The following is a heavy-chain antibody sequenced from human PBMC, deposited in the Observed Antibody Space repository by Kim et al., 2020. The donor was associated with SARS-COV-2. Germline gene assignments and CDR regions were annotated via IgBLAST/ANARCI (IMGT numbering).Heavy chain of an antibody. V-gene: IGHV4-34*01. CDR3: ARGRNYYYDSSGYRFGY. Sequence: SETLSLTCAVYGGSFSGYYWSWIRQPPGKGLEWIGEINHSGSTNYNPSLKSRVTISVDTSKNQFSLKLSSVTAADTAVYYCARGRNYYYDSSGYRFGYWGQGTLVTVSS. CDR2: INHSGST. CDR1: GGSFSGYY. J-gene: IGHJ4*02. D-gene: IGHD3-22*01.